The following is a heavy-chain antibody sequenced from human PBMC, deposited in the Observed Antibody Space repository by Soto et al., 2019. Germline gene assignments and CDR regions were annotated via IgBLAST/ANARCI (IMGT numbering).Heavy chain of an antibody. Sequence: EVQVLESGGGLVQPGGSLRLSCEGSGFTVSSHAMTWIRQAPGKGPEWVSTVTADGGTYYADSVKGRFAMSRDTSENTLYLHMNSLGAEDTAAYYCAPHVSCSGGICQYDAFAIRGQGTMVTVSS. D-gene: IGHD2-15*01. CDR3: APHVSCSGGICQYDAFAI. CDR2: VTADGGT. J-gene: IGHJ3*02. V-gene: IGHV3-23*01. CDR1: GFTVSSHA.